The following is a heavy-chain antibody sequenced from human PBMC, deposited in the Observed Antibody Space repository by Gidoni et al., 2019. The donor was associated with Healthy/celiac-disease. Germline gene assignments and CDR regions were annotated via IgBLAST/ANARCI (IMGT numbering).Heavy chain of an antibody. J-gene: IGHJ4*02. CDR2: IYYSGST. CDR3: VGYYDSSGYYHAGGLLPFEY. V-gene: IGHV4-31*03. D-gene: IGHD3-22*01. Sequence: QVQLQESGPGLVKSSQTLSLTRTVSGGSLSRGGYSWSWLRQHQGQGLEWIGYIYYSGSTYYNPSLKSRVTISVDTSKNQFSLKLSAVTAADTAVYYCVGYYDSSGYYHAGGLLPFEYWGQGTLVTVSS. CDR1: GGSLSRGGYS.